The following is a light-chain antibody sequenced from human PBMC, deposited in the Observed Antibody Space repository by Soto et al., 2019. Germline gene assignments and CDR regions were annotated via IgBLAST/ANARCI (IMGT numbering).Light chain of an antibody. Sequence: QSVLTQPSSASASPGQSVNLTCTLSSRHSSYIIACPQQQPGKAPRHLMKLEGSGSYNKGSEVPARFSGSSSGADRYLAVSNHQLDDEADYYCETWDFITRVFGGGTKVTVL. CDR2: LEGSGSY. J-gene: IGLJ3*02. V-gene: IGLV4-60*02. CDR3: ETWDFITRV. CDR1: SRHSSYI.